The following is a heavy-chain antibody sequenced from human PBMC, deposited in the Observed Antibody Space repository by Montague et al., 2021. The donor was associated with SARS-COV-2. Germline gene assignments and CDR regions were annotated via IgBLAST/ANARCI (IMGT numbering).Heavy chain of an antibody. D-gene: IGHD3-22*01. CDR3: ARDSHYDDSSGHFDY. CDR2: IYYSGST. CDR1: GGSISSYY. J-gene: IGHJ4*02. Sequence: SETLSLTCTVSGGSISSYYWSWIRQPPGKGLEWIGYIYYSGSTNYNPSLKSRVTISVDTSKNQFSLKLSSVTAADTAVYYRARDSHYDDSSGHFDYWGQGTLVTVPS. V-gene: IGHV4-59*13.